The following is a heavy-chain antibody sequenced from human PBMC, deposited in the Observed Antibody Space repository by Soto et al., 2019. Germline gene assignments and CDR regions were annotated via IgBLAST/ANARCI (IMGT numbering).Heavy chain of an antibody. CDR3: VRDPANYDYVWGSNVDY. Sequence: PGGSLRLSCAASGFTFSDYYMSWIRQAPGKGLEWVSYISSSGSTIYYADAVKGRFTISRDNAKNSLYLQMNSLRAEDTAVYYCVRDPANYDYVWGSNVDYWGQGTLVTSPQ. CDR2: ISSSGSTI. D-gene: IGHD3-16*01. V-gene: IGHV3-11*01. CDR1: GFTFSDYY. J-gene: IGHJ4*02.